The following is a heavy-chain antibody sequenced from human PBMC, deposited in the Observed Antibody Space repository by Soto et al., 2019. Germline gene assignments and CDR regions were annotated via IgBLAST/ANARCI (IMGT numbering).Heavy chain of an antibody. CDR2: IIETGRRP. CDR1: LFTFSNYV. CDR3: AKADQYVSGSLGIFDP. J-gene: IGHJ5*02. D-gene: IGHD3-10*01. Sequence: GGSLRLSYVYSLFTFSNYVMSRLRQAPGNGVDCVSTIIETGRRPYYADSVKGRFTISRDNAKNTLYLEMSSLRAEDTAVYYCAKADQYVSGSLGIFDPWGEGTLVTVSS. V-gene: IGHV3-23*01.